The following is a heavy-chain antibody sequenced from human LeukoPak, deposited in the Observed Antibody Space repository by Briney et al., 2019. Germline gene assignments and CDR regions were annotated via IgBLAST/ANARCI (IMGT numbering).Heavy chain of an antibody. V-gene: IGHV3-23*01. Sequence: GGSLRLSCAASGFTFSTCAMNWGRQAPGKGLEWVSVIVGNGGGIHYADSVKGRFTTSRDNYKSTLYLRMNSLRAEDTAVYYCAKDRIPDGKYSIDFWGQGTLVTVSS. CDR2: IVGNGGGI. CDR1: GFTFSTCA. D-gene: IGHD5-24*01. J-gene: IGHJ4*02. CDR3: AKDRIPDGKYSIDF.